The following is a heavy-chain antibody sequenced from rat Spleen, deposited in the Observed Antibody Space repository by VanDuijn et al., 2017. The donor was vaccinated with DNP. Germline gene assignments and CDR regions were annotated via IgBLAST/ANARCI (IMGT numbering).Heavy chain of an antibody. D-gene: IGHD1-12*01. Sequence: EVQLVESGGGLVQPGRSLKLSCAASGFTFSDYGMAWVRQAPAKGLEWVATISYNGGTPYDRDSVKGRFTISRDNAQSTLYLQMDSLRSEDTATYYCARHRTIMPYYFSMEAWGQGASVTVSS. V-gene: IGHV5-29*01. J-gene: IGHJ4*01. CDR2: ISYNGGTP. CDR1: GFTFSDYG. CDR3: ARHRTIMPYYFSMEA.